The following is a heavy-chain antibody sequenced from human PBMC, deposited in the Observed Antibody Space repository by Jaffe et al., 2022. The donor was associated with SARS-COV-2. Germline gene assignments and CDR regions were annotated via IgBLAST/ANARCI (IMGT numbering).Heavy chain of an antibody. CDR1: GYIFTDYY. CDR2: LSPTGQGLDSMTAISSPGGAKL. D-gene: IGHD2-8*02. J-gene: IGHJ4*02. Sequence: QVQLVQSGAEVKEPGASVKLSCKTSGYIFTDYYIHWVRQAPGQGLEWMGVLSPTGQGLDSMTAISSPGGAKLGLPQRFQDRVTMTMDTSTSTVYMELTSLRSEDTAVYYCARSFGWWALNDFWGQGTLVTVSS. V-gene: IGHV1-46*01. CDR3: ARSFGWWALNDF.